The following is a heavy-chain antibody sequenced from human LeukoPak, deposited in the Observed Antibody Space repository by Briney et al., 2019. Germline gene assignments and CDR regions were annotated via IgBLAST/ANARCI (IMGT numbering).Heavy chain of an antibody. V-gene: IGHV3-7*01. CDR1: GFTFSSYW. CDR3: ARDTDGYCSGGSCFIFDY. CDR2: IKQDGSEK. D-gene: IGHD2-15*01. J-gene: IGHJ4*02. Sequence: PGGSLRLSCAASGFTFSSYWMSWVRQAPGKGLEWVANIKQDGSEKYYVDSVKGRFTISRDNAKNSLYLQMNSLRAEDTAVYYCARDTDGYCSGGSCFIFDYWGQGTLVTVSS.